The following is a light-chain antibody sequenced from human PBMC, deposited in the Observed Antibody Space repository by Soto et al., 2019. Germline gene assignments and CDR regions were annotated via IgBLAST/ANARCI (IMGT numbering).Light chain of an antibody. CDR2: DNN. Sequence: QSVLTQPPSVSAAPGQKVTISCSGSRSNIGNNYVSWYQQLPGTAPKLLIYDNNKRPSGIPDRFSGSKSGTSATLGITGLQTGHEADSYCGTWDRSLSDYVLGIGTKVTVL. CDR3: GTWDRSLSDYV. CDR1: RSNIGNNY. V-gene: IGLV1-51*01. J-gene: IGLJ1*01.